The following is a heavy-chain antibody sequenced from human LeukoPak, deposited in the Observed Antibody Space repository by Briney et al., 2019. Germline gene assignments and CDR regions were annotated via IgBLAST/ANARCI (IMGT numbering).Heavy chain of an antibody. J-gene: IGHJ3*02. Sequence: GGSLRLPCAASGLTFSNYAMNWVRQAPGKGLVWVSRINSDGSSTSYADSVKGRFTISRDNAKNTLYLQMNSLRAEDTAVYYCARDYGDYVGAFDIWGQGTMVTVSS. CDR2: INSDGSST. CDR1: GLTFSNYA. D-gene: IGHD4-17*01. CDR3: ARDYGDYVGAFDI. V-gene: IGHV3-74*01.